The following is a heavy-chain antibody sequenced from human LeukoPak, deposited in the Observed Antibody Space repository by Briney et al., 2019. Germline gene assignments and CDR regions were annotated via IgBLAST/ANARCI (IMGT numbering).Heavy chain of an antibody. CDR1: GGTFSSYA. J-gene: IGHJ4*02. CDR3: ASQRVGIVATPFDY. V-gene: IGHV1-69*05. D-gene: IGHD5-12*01. CDR2: IIPIFGTA. Sequence: GSSVKVSCKASGGTFSSYAISWVRQAPGQGLEWMGGIIPIFGTANYAQKFQGRVTITTDESTSTAYMELSSLRSEDTAVYYCASQRVGIVATPFDYWGQGTLVTVSS.